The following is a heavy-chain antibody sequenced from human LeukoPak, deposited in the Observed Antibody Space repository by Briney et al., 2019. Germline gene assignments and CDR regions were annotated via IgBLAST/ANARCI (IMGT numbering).Heavy chain of an antibody. CDR2: IIPIFGTA. V-gene: IGHV1-69*05. J-gene: IGHJ6*03. D-gene: IGHD6-19*01. CDR1: GGTFSSYA. Sequence: SVKVSCKASGGTFSSYAISWVRQAPGQGLEWMGGIIPIFGTANYAQKFQGRVTITTDESTSTAYMELSSLRSEDTAVYYCARAIGIAVAGTYYYYYMDVWGKGTTVTVSS. CDR3: ARAIGIAVAGTYYYYYMDV.